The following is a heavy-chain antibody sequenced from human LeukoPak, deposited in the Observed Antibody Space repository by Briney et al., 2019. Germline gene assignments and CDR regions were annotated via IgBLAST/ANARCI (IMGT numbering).Heavy chain of an antibody. CDR2: IYPGDSDT. J-gene: IGHJ4*02. CDR3: ARSSMVRGVIYYFDY. V-gene: IGHV5-51*01. CDR1: GYSFTSYW. D-gene: IGHD3-10*01. Sequence: GESLKISCKGSGYSFTSYWIGWVRQMPGKGVEWMGIIYPGDSDTRYSPSFQGQVTISADKSISTAYLQWSSLKASDTAMYYCARSSMVRGVIYYFDYWGQGTLVTVSS.